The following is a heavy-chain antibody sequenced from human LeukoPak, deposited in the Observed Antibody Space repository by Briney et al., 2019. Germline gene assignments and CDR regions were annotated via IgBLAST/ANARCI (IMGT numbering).Heavy chain of an antibody. CDR1: GGSMSSSSYF. D-gene: IGHD6-6*01. CDR3: ARLFQYSSSSRFFQH. CDR2: IYYIGIT. J-gene: IGHJ1*01. V-gene: IGHV4-39*01. Sequence: PSETLSLTCTVSGGSMSSSSYFWGWIRQPPGKGLEWIGCIYYIGITYYNPSLRSRLSISVDTSKNQFSLRLSSVTAADTAVYYCARLFQYSSSSRFFQHWGLGTLVTVSS.